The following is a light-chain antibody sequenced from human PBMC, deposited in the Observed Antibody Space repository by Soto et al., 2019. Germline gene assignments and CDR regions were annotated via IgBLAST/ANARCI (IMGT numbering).Light chain of an antibody. Sequence: DIQMTQSPSSLSASVGDRVTITCRASQGINSYLAWYQHKPGKVPNLLIYIASTLQSGVPSRFSGSGSGTDFTLTISSLQPEDVATYYCQSYNSVPYTFVGGTKVEIK. CDR2: IAS. J-gene: IGKJ4*01. CDR3: QSYNSVPYT. CDR1: QGINSY. V-gene: IGKV1-27*01.